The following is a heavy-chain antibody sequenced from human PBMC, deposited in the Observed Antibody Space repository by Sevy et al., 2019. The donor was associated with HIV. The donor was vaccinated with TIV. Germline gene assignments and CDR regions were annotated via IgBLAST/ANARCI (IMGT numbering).Heavy chain of an antibody. CDR2: ISSSSSYI. D-gene: IGHD3-3*01. V-gene: IGHV3-21*01. CDR3: ARDSGGLRFLEWRTKNWFDP. J-gene: IGHJ5*02. Sequence: GRSLRLSCAASGFTFSSYSMNWVRQAPGKGLEWVSSISSSSSYIYYPDSVKGRFTISRDNAKNSLYLQMNSLRAEDTAVYYCARDSGGLRFLEWRTKNWFDPWGQGTLVTVSS. CDR1: GFTFSSYS.